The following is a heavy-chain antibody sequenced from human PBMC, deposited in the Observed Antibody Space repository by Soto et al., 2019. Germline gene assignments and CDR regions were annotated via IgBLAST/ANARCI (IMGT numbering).Heavy chain of an antibody. D-gene: IGHD6-19*01. CDR3: ARVEYSSGTDPYYFDY. CDR1: GGTFSSYA. Sequence: QVQLVQSGAEVKKPGSSVKVSCKASGGTFSSYAISWVRQAPGQGLEWMGGISPIFGTANYAQKFQGRVTMTADESTSTAYMELSSLRSEDTAVYYCARVEYSSGTDPYYFDYWGQGTLVTVSS. V-gene: IGHV1-69*01. CDR2: ISPIFGTA. J-gene: IGHJ4*02.